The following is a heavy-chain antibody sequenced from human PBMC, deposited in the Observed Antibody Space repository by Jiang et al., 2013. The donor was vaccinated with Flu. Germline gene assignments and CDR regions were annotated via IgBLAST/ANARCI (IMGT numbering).Heavy chain of an antibody. CDR1: GGSISSDDYY. CDR3: ARAQKYSGFELPYFDH. D-gene: IGHD5-12*01. J-gene: IGHJ4*02. V-gene: IGHV4-39*07. Sequence: TLVPPPRTVSGGSISSDDYYWGWIRQPPGKGLEWIGSVYHGGSTYYNPSLRSRLTLSVHTSNKQIFLELTSVTAADTAVYYCARAQKYSGFELPYFDHWGQGALVTVTS. CDR2: VYHGGST.